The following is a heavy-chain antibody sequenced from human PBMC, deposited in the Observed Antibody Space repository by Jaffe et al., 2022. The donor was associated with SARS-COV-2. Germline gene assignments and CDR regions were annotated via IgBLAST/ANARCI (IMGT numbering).Heavy chain of an antibody. V-gene: IGHV3-30*18. Sequence: QVQLVESGGGVVQPGRSLRLSCAASGFTFSSYGMHWVRQAPGKGLEWVAVISYDGSNKYYADSVKGRFTISRDNSKNTLYLQMNSLRAEDTAVYYCAKADLRTVVVTDRGSGMDVWGQGTTVTVSS. CDR1: GFTFSSYG. J-gene: IGHJ6*02. CDR2: ISYDGSNK. CDR3: AKADLRTVVVTDRGSGMDV. D-gene: IGHD2-21*02.